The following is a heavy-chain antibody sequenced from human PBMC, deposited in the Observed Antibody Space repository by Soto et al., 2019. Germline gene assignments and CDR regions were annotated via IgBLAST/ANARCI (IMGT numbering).Heavy chain of an antibody. J-gene: IGHJ3*02. CDR1: GFTFSTYW. Sequence: GESLRLSCAASGFTFSTYWMSWVRQAPGKGLEWVANIKQDGSEKYYVDSVKGRFTISRDNAKNSLYLQMNSLRAEDTAVYYCARGGRRSGSYADAFDIWGQGTMVTVSS. CDR3: ARGGRRSGSYADAFDI. D-gene: IGHD1-26*01. CDR2: IKQDGSEK. V-gene: IGHV3-7*03.